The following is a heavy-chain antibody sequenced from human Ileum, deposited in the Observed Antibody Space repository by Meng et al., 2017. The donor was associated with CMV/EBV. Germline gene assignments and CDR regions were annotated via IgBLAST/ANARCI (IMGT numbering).Heavy chain of an antibody. CDR2: FYSSDTY. V-gene: IGHV4-4*07. CDR3: ARGPGASTREGFDY. Sequence: VQLKGPGPGLVKPSEPLSLTCTVSGGSVNNYYWSWIRQSAGKGLEWIGRFYSSDTYNYHPSLDSRVTMSLDTSKNQFSLNLRSVTAADTATYYCARGPGASTREGFDYWGLGTLVTVSS. J-gene: IGHJ4*02. D-gene: IGHD1-26*01. CDR1: GGSVNNYY.